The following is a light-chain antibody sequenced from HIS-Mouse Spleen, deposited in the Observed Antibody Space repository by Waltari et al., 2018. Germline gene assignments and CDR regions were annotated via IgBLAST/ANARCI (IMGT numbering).Light chain of an antibody. CDR1: NIGSKS. J-gene: IGLJ2*01. CDR3: QVWDSSSDHVV. V-gene: IGLV3-21*03. CDR2: EDS. Sequence: SYVLTQPPSVSVAPGKTARITCGGNNIGSKSVHWYQQKPGQAPVLVVYEDSDRPSGIPEAFSVSTSGNTATLTISRVEAGDEADYYCQVWDSSSDHVVFGGGTKLTVL.